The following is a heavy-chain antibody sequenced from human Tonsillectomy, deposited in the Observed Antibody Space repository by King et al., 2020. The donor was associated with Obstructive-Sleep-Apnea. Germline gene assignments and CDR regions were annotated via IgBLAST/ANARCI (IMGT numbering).Heavy chain of an antibody. J-gene: IGHJ4*02. CDR1: GFTFSNYA. CDR3: AREPARIAVAGKHFDY. CDR2: ISYDGSYK. D-gene: IGHD6-19*01. V-gene: IGHV3-30*04. Sequence: VQLVESGGGVVQPGRSLRLSCAASGFTFSNYAMHWVRQAPGKGLEWVAVISYDGSYKYYAVSVKGRFTISRDNSKNTLYLQMNSLRADDTALYFWAREPARIAVAGKHFDYWGQGTLVTVSS.